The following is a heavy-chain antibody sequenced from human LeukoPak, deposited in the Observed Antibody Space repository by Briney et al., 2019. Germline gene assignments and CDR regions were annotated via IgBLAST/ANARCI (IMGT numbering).Heavy chain of an antibody. CDR2: IIPIFGTA. J-gene: IGHJ4*02. V-gene: IGHV1-69*13. CDR1: GGTFSSYA. D-gene: IGHD3-16*02. CDR3: ARVPSYDYVWGSYRYSDD. Sequence: SVKVSCKASGGTFSSYAISWVRQAPGQGLEWMGGIIPIFGTANYAQKFQGRVTITADESTSTAYMELSSLRSEDTAVYYCARVPSYDYVWGSYRYSDDWGQGTLVTVSS.